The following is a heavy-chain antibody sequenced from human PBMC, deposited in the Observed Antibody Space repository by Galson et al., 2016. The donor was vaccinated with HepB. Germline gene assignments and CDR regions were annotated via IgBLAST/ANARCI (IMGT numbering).Heavy chain of an antibody. Sequence: TLSLTCTVSGGSISSGDYYWSWIRQHPGKGLEWIGYTYYSGSTYYNPSLKSRVTISVDTSKNQFSLKLSSVTAADTAVYYCARLFERQLEWEDYWYFDLWGRGTLVTVSS. J-gene: IGHJ2*01. CDR2: TYYSGST. D-gene: IGHD6-13*01. CDR3: ARLFERQLEWEDYWYFDL. V-gene: IGHV4-31*03. CDR1: GGSISSGDYY.